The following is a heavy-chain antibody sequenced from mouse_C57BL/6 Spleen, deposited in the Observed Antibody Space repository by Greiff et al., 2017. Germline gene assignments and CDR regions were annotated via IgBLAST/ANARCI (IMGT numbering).Heavy chain of an antibody. V-gene: IGHV2-3*01. Sequence: QVQLQQSGPGLVAPSQSLSITCTVSGFSLPSYGVSWVRQPPGTGLEWLGVIWGDGSTNYHSALISRLSISKDNSKSQVFVKRNSLQTDDTSTYYCAKPGDSYDRGGYYAMDYWGQGTSVTVSS. CDR3: AKPGDSYDRGGYYAMDY. CDR2: IWGDGST. J-gene: IGHJ4*01. CDR1: GFSLPSYG. D-gene: IGHD2-12*01.